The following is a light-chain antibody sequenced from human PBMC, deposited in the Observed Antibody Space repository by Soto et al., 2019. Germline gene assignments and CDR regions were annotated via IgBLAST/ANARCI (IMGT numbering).Light chain of an antibody. J-gene: IGKJ1*01. Sequence: EIMLTQSPATLSGSQGERATLSSRAGQTFGSILALYQQQPGGTARLLIYGASTRATGSPVRISGGASATIFALTISSRQSVDVAAYYCQHYNTCPPWTIGQGTKVDI. V-gene: IGKV3-15*01. CDR2: GAS. CDR1: QTFGSI. CDR3: QHYNTCPPWT.